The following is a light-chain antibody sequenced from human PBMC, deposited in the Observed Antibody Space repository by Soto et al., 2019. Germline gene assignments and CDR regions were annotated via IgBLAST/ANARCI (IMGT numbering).Light chain of an antibody. V-gene: IGKV1-27*01. J-gene: IGKJ1*01. CDR1: QGISNY. CDR3: QKLGT. Sequence: DIQMTQSPSSLSASVGARVTITCRASQGISNYLAWYQQKPGKVPKLLIYAASTLQSGVPSRFSGSGSGTDFTLTISSLQHEDVATYYCQKLGTFGQGTKVDIK. CDR2: AAS.